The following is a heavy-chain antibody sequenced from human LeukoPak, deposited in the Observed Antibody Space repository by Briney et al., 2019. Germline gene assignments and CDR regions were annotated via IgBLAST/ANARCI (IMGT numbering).Heavy chain of an antibody. CDR3: APGTVRGWFDP. CDR2: ISAGGDTT. D-gene: IGHD4-17*01. CDR1: RFTFSSYA. J-gene: IGHJ5*02. V-gene: IGHV3-23*01. Sequence: GGSLRLSCAASRFTFSSYAMSWVRQAPGKGLEWVSTISAGGDTTYYADSVKGRFTISRDNSKNTHYLQMTSLRAEDTAVYYCAPGTVRGWFDPWGQGTLATVSS.